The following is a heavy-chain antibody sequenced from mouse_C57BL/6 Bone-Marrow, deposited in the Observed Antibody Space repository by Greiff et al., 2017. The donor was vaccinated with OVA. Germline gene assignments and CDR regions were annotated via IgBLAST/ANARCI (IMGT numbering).Heavy chain of an antibody. CDR3: ARHEGYYGSREDAMDY. D-gene: IGHD1-1*01. V-gene: IGHV5-12*01. Sequence: EVQLVESGGGLVQPGGSLKLSCAASGFTFSDYYMYWVRQTPEKRLEWVAYISNGGGSTYYPDTVKGRFTISRANAKNTLYLQMSRLKSEDTAMYYGARHEGYYGSREDAMDYWGQGTSVTVSS. J-gene: IGHJ4*01. CDR1: GFTFSDYY. CDR2: ISNGGGST.